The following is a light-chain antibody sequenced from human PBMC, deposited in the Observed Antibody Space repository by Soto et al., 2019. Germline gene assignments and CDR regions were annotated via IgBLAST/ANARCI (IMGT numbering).Light chain of an antibody. CDR2: EVT. CDR1: SSHIGADDF. Sequence: QSALTQPASVSGSPGQSITISCTGTSSHIGADDFVSWYQHHPDKTPKLIIFEVTYRPTGISHRFSASKSGNTASLTISGLEAEDEAFYYCSSYRKTTFPHVVFGGGTKVTVL. CDR3: SSYRKTTFPHVV. J-gene: IGLJ2*01. V-gene: IGLV2-14*01.